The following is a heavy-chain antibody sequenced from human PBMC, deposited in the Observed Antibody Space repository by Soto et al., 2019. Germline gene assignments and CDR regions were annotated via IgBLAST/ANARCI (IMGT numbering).Heavy chain of an antibody. J-gene: IGHJ6*02. CDR3: ARGDTAMVRSNYYYGMDV. CDR2: INHSGST. CDR1: GGSFSGYY. D-gene: IGHD5-18*01. V-gene: IGHV4-34*01. Sequence: SETLSLTCAVYGGSFSGYYWSWIRQPPGKGLEWIGEINHSGSTNYNPSLKSRVTISVDTSKNQFSLKLSSVTAADTAVYYCARGDTAMVRSNYYYGMDVWGQGTTVTVS.